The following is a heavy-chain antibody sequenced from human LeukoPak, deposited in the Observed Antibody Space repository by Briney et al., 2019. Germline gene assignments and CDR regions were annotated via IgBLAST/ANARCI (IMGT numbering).Heavy chain of an antibody. Sequence: PGGSLRLSCAASGFTFSSYSMNWVRQAPGKGLEWVSSISSSSYIYYADSVKGRFTISRDNAKNSLYLQMNSLRAEDTAVYYCAREEVATMDFDYWGQGTLVTVSS. CDR1: GFTFSSYS. V-gene: IGHV3-21*01. CDR2: ISSSSYI. D-gene: IGHD5-12*01. J-gene: IGHJ4*02. CDR3: AREEVATMDFDY.